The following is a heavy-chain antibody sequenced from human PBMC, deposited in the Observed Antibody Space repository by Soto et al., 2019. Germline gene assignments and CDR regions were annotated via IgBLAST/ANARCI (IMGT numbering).Heavy chain of an antibody. CDR3: ALRSGSYSPYAFDI. D-gene: IGHD1-26*01. CDR2: IIPIFGTA. CDR1: GGTFSSYA. Sequence: SVKVSCKASGGTFSSYAISWVRQAPGQGLEWMGGIIPIFGTANYAQKFQGRVTITADESTSTAYMELSSLRSEDTAVYYCALRSGSYSPYAFDIWGQGTMVTVSS. V-gene: IGHV1-69*13. J-gene: IGHJ3*02.